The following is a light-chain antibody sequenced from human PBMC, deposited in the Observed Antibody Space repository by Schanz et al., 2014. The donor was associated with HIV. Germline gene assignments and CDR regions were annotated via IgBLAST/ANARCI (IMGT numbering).Light chain of an antibody. CDR2: DVT. Sequence: QSALAQPASVSGSPGQSITISCTGTSGDVGRYDYVSWYQQHPGQAPKLLIYDVTYRPSGISNRFSGSKSGYTASLTISGLQAEDEADYYCSSYTTSGSLVFGGGTKLTVL. J-gene: IGLJ3*02. V-gene: IGLV2-14*03. CDR3: SSYTTSGSLV. CDR1: SGDVGRYDY.